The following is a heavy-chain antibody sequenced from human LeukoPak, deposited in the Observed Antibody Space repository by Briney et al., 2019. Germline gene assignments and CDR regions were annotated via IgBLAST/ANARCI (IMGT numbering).Heavy chain of an antibody. Sequence: EASVKVSCKASGYTFTGYYMHWVRQAPGQGLEWMGWINPNRGGTNYAEKVQGRVTMTRDTSISTAYMELSRLRSDDTAVYYCARGYCSGGSCYSVENWFDHWGQGTLVTVSS. CDR2: INPNRGGT. J-gene: IGHJ5*02. CDR1: GYTFTGYY. V-gene: IGHV1-2*02. CDR3: ARGYCSGGSCYSVENWFDH. D-gene: IGHD2-15*01.